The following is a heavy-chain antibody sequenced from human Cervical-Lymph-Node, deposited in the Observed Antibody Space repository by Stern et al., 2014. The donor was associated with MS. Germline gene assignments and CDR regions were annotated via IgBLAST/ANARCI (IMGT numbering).Heavy chain of an antibody. V-gene: IGHV3-53*01. D-gene: IGHD3-10*01. Sequence: EVQLVESGGGLVQPGGSLRLSCAASGFTVRNNYMSWVRQAQGEGLEWVSLIYSGGRTDYADSVKGRFSISRDNSMNTLFLQMNSLRAEDTAIYYCARDPGDFGYWGQGTLVTVSS. CDR1: GFTVRNNY. J-gene: IGHJ4*02. CDR3: ARDPGDFGY. CDR2: IYSGGRT.